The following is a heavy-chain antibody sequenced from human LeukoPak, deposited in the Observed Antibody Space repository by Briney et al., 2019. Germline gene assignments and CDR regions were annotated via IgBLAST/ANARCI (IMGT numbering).Heavy chain of an antibody. CDR3: ARAPRMDTAAATYYYYMDV. D-gene: IGHD5-18*01. CDR1: GGSISSYY. J-gene: IGHJ6*03. CDR2: IYYSGST. Sequence: PSETLSLTCTVSGGSISSYYWSWIRQPPGKGLEWIGYIYYSGSTNYNPSLKSRVTISVDTSKNQFSLKLSSVTAADTAVYYCARAPRMDTAAATYYYYMDVWGKGTTVTASS. V-gene: IGHV4-59*01.